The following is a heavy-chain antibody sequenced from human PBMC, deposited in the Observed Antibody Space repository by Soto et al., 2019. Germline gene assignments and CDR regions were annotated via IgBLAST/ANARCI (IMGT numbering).Heavy chain of an antibody. CDR3: ATDSSYYYDSSAYYSNWFDP. D-gene: IGHD3-22*01. J-gene: IGHJ5*02. CDR1: GGSISGSSDY. Sequence: PSETLSLTCTVSGGSISGSSDYWGWIRQPPGKGLEWIGSIFYSGSTYYNPSLKSRVTLSVDKSKNKFSLKLTSVTAADTSVYYCATDSSYYYDSSAYYSNWFDPWGQGMLVTVSS. V-gene: IGHV4-39*01. CDR2: IFYSGST.